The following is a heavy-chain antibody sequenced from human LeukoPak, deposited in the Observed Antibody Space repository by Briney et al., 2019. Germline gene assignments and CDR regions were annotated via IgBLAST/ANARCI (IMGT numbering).Heavy chain of an antibody. CDR1: GFTSMNYA. Sequence: GGSLRLSCATSGFTSMNYAMNWVRQAPGKGLEWVSVLIGSSGSTDYADSVKGRFTISRDTSKNTVFLQMNSLRAEDTAIYYCAKGAYDYIEMGYFDSWGQGSLVTVSS. CDR2: LIGSSGST. D-gene: IGHD5-12*01. J-gene: IGHJ4*02. V-gene: IGHV3-23*01. CDR3: AKGAYDYIEMGYFDS.